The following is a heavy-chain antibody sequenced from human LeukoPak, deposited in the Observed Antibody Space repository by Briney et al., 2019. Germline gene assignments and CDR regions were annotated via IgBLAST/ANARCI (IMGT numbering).Heavy chain of an antibody. CDR3: ARGVTMVRGVIKYYYYYYMDV. V-gene: IGHV4-34*01. CDR2: INHSGST. CDR1: GGSFSGYY. Sequence: PSETLSLTCAVYGGSFSGYYWSWIRQPPGKGLEWIGEINHSGSTNYNPSLKSRDTISVDTSKNQFSLKLSSVTAADTAVYYCARGVTMVRGVIKYYYYYYMDVWGKGTTVTVSS. J-gene: IGHJ6*03. D-gene: IGHD3-10*01.